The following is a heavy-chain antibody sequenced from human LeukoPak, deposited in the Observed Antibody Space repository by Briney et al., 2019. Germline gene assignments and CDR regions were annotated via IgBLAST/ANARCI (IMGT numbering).Heavy chain of an antibody. CDR2: IYPGDSDT. D-gene: IGHD2/OR15-2a*01. Sequence: GESLKISCKGSGYTFSNYWIGWVRQMPGKGLEWMGIIYPGDSDTRYSPSFQGQVTISADKSISTAYLQWSSLKASDTAMYYCARRLSCNSDMCFSDYWGQGTLVTVSS. J-gene: IGHJ4*02. CDR1: GYTFSNYW. CDR3: ARRLSCNSDMCFSDY. V-gene: IGHV5-51*01.